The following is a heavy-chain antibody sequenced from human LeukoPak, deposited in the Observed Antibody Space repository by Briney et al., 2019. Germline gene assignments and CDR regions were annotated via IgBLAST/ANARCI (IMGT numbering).Heavy chain of an antibody. D-gene: IGHD2-2*02. CDR2: ISGSGGST. CDR3: AKMKKPAAIHRVGNWFDP. CDR1: GFTFSSYA. J-gene: IGHJ5*02. V-gene: IGHV3-23*01. Sequence: GGSLRLSCAASGFTFSSYAMSWVRQAPGKGLEWVSAISGSGGSTYYADSVKGRFTISRDNSKNTLYLQMNSLRAEDTAVYYCAKMKKPAAIHRVGNWFDPWGQGTLVTVSS.